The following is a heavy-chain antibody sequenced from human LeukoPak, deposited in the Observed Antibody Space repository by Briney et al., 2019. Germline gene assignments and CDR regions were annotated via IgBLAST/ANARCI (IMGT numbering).Heavy chain of an antibody. J-gene: IGHJ4*02. CDR3: ARASYYYDRGDY. Sequence: ASVKVSCKASGYTFTGYYMHWVRQAPGQGLEWMGWINPNSGGTNYAQKFQGWVTMTRDTSISTAYMELSSLRSEDTAVYYCARASYYYDRGDYWGQGTLVTVSS. V-gene: IGHV1-2*04. CDR1: GYTFTGYY. CDR2: INPNSGGT. D-gene: IGHD3-22*01.